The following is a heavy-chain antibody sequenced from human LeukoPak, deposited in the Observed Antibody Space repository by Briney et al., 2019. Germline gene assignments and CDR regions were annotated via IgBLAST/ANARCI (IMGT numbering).Heavy chain of an antibody. V-gene: IGHV1-2*02. D-gene: IGHD6-13*01. CDR3: ARDKIAAAGEANFDP. Sequence: ASVNVSCKASGYTFTGYYMHWVRQAPGQGLEWMGWINPNSGGTNYAQKFQGRVTITADESTSTAYMELSSLRSEDTAVYYCARDKIAAAGEANFDPWGQGTLVTVSS. CDR2: INPNSGGT. J-gene: IGHJ5*02. CDR1: GYTFTGYY.